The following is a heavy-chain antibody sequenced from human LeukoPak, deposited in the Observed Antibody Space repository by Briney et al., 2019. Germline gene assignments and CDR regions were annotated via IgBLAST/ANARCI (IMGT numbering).Heavy chain of an antibody. J-gene: IGHJ3*02. CDR1: GGTFSSYG. CDR2: IIPIFGTA. V-gene: IGHV1-69*05. Sequence: SVKVSCKASGGTFSSYGISWVRQAPGQGLEWMGGIIPIFGTANYAQNFQGRVTITTDESTSTAYMELSSLRSEDTAVYYCASYYCSSTSCSRPDAFDIWGQGTMVTVSS. CDR3: ASYYCSSTSCSRPDAFDI. D-gene: IGHD2-2*01.